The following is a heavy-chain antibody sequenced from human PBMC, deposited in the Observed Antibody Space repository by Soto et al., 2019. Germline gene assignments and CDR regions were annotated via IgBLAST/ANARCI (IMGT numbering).Heavy chain of an antibody. D-gene: IGHD6-13*01. CDR3: ASYSSSSSEDYYYYYGMDV. V-gene: IGHV3-23*01. CDR2: ISGSVGST. Sequence: GGSLILSCAASGFTFSSYAMSWVRHAPGKGLYWVSAISGSVGSTYYADSVKGRFTISRDNSKNTLYLQMNSLRAEDTAVYYCASYSSSSSEDYYYYYGMDVWGQGTTVTVSS. CDR1: GFTFSSYA. J-gene: IGHJ6*02.